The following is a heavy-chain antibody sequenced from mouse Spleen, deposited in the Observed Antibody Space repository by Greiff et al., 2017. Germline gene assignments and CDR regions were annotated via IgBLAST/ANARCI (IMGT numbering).Heavy chain of an antibody. Sequence: EVQRVESGGDLVKPGGSLKLSCAASGFTFSSYGMSWVRQTPDKRLEWVATISSGGSYTYYPDSVKGRFTISRDNAKNTLYLQMSSLKSEDTAMYYCARRHYGSSYWYFDVWGTGTTVTVSS. CDR1: GFTFSSYG. V-gene: IGHV5-6*01. CDR2: ISSGGSYT. CDR3: ARRHYGSSYWYFDV. D-gene: IGHD1-1*01. J-gene: IGHJ1*03.